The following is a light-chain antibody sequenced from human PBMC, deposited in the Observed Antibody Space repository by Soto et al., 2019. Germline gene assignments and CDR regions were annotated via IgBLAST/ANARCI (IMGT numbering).Light chain of an antibody. CDR2: SNN. CDR3: AAWDGSLKGYV. V-gene: IGLV1-44*01. Sequence: QPVLTQPPSASGTPGQRVTISCSGSSSNIGSNTVNWYQQLPGTAPKLLIYSNNQRPSGVPDRFSGSKSGTSASLAISGLQSEDEADYYCAAWDGSLKGYVFATGTKLTVL. J-gene: IGLJ1*01. CDR1: SSNIGSNT.